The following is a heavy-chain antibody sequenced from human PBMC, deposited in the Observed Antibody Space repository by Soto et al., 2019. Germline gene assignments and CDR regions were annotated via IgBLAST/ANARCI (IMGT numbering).Heavy chain of an antibody. V-gene: IGHV3-7*02. CDR2: INSDGSEK. Sequence: EVQLVESGGGLVQPGGSLRLSCVASGFTFSNYCMTWVRQAPGKGLEWVANINSDGSEKNYVDSVKGRFTISRDNANNSLSLQMNSLRVEHTGIYYCARGRQVAIWGQGTLVIVSS. CDR3: ARGRQVAI. D-gene: IGHD5-12*01. J-gene: IGHJ4*02. CDR1: GFTFSNYC.